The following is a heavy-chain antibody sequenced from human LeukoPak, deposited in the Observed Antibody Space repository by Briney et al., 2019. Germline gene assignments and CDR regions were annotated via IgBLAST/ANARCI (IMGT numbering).Heavy chain of an antibody. CDR3: ARGVPSGSYQGTYFFDY. Sequence: GGSLRLSCAASGFTYSSYWMSWVPQAPGKGLEWVASIKVDGSEKYYVDCVRGRFTISRDNAKKYLYLKIHSLSAADTSVYSCARGVPSGSYQGTYFFDYWGQGTLVTASS. D-gene: IGHD1-26*01. V-gene: IGHV3-7*01. CDR2: IKVDGSEK. CDR1: GFTYSSYW. J-gene: IGHJ4*02.